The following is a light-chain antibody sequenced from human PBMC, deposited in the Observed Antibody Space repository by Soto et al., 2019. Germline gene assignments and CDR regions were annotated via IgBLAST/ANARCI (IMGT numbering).Light chain of an antibody. V-gene: IGKV3-11*01. CDR1: QSVSIY. CDR2: DAS. Sequence: EIVLTQSPATLSLSPGERATLSCRASQSVSIYLAWYQQKPGQAPRLLIYDASNTATGIPARFSGSGSGTDFTLTISSLEPEDFAVYYCQQRSNRTLTFGGGTKVDIK. J-gene: IGKJ4*01. CDR3: QQRSNRTLT.